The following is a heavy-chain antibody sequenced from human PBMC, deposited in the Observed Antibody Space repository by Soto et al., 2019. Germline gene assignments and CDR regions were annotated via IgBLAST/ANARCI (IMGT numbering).Heavy chain of an antibody. CDR1: GFTFSDYY. V-gene: IGHV3-11*06. Sequence: QVQLVESGGGLVKPGESLRLSCAASGFTFSDYYMSWIRQAPGKGLEWVSYISSAASYANYADSVKGRFTISRDNAKKSLDLQINSLRAEDTAIYYCTRDVKGAAAGYFDAWGPGTLVTVSS. J-gene: IGHJ4*02. CDR3: TRDVKGAAAGYFDA. CDR2: ISSAASYA. D-gene: IGHD6-13*01.